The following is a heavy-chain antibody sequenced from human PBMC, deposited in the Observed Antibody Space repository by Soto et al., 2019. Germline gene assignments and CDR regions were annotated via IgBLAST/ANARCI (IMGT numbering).Heavy chain of an antibody. D-gene: IGHD5-18*01. CDR1: GFTFRSYP. V-gene: IGHV3-30-3*01. Sequence: PGGSLRLSCAASGFTFRSYPMDWVRQAPGKGLEWVAVISYDGSDKYYADSVKGRFTISRDNSKNTLYLQMNSLRPEDTAVYYCARQERGYSYGTLDYWGQGA. J-gene: IGHJ4*02. CDR2: ISYDGSDK. CDR3: ARQERGYSYGTLDY.